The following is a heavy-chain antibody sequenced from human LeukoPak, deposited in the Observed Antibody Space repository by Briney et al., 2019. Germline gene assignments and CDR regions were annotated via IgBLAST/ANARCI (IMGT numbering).Heavy chain of an antibody. CDR2: IYYSGST. J-gene: IGHJ5*02. Sequence: SETLSLTCTVSGCSVSSGSYYWSWIRQPPGKGLEWVGYIYYSGSTNHNPSLKSRVTISVDTSKNQFSLKLSSVTAADTAVYYCAREGVGYSYGYAWFDPWGQGTLVTVSS. CDR3: AREGVGYSYGYAWFDP. CDR1: GCSVSSGSYY. D-gene: IGHD5-18*01. V-gene: IGHV4-61*01.